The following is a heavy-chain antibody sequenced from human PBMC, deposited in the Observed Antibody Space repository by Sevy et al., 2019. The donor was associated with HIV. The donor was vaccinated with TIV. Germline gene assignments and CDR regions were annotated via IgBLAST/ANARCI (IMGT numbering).Heavy chain of an antibody. D-gene: IGHD3-22*01. CDR1: GFTLSMYW. CDR3: VRDCSIDNSGLDY. J-gene: IGHJ4*02. Sequence: GGSLRLSCAASGFTLSMYWMHWVRQVPGKGLVWVSYIHSDGRTTSYADSVKGRFTISRDNAKNTLYLQMNNLRVEDTAVYYCVRDCSIDNSGLDYWGQGALVTVSS. CDR2: IHSDGRTT. V-gene: IGHV3-74*01.